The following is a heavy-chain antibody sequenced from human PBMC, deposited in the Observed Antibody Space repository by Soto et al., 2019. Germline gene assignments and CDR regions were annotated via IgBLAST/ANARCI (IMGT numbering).Heavy chain of an antibody. Sequence: QVQLVQSGAEVTKPGSSVTVACKASGGTVSNYGVTWVRQDPERGLEWLGMIIPISGAANSARKFQGRVTITADKSTSTAYMEQSSLRSEYTAVYYCARDMTRSVVPYCDVWGQGTLVTVSS. J-gene: IGHJ4*02. CDR1: GGTVSNYG. CDR2: IIPISGAA. D-gene: IGHD2-21*01. CDR3: ARDMTRSVVPYCDV. V-gene: IGHV1-69*06.